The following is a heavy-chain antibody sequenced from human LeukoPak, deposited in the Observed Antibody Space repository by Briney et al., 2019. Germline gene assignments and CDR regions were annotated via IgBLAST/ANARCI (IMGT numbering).Heavy chain of an antibody. D-gene: IGHD3-16*01. CDR1: GGSFSSSSYY. CDR2: IYYSGST. J-gene: IGHJ4*02. Sequence: SETLSLTCTVSGGSFSSSSYYWGWLRQPPGTGLEWIGSIYYSGSTYYNPSLKSRVTISVDTSKNQFSLKLSSVTAADTAVYYCARQLWGLDYWGQGTLVTVSS. V-gene: IGHV4-39*01. CDR3: ARQLWGLDY.